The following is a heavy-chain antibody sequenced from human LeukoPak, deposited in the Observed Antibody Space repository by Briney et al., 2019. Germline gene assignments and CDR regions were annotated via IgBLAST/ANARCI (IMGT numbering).Heavy chain of an antibody. CDR3: VRTGSGNFDY. V-gene: IGHV3-30*03. CDR2: ISYDGSNK. D-gene: IGHD2-15*01. Sequence: PGRSLRLSCAASGFTFSSYGMHWVRQAPGKGLEWVAVISYDGSNKYYADSVKGRFTISRDNSKNMLYLQMNSLRAEDTAVYYCVRTGSGNFDYWGQGTLVTVSS. CDR1: GFTFSSYG. J-gene: IGHJ4*02.